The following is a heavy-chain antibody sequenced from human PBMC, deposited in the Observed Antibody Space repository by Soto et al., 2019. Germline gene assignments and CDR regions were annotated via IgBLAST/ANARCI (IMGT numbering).Heavy chain of an antibody. CDR2: ISTYNGNT. CDR1: GYTFTNYG. J-gene: IGHJ6*03. D-gene: IGHD4-17*01. CDR3: ARTTVTASYYYMDV. Sequence: QVQLVQSGAEVKQPGASVKVSCKASGYTFTNYGVTWVRQAPGQGREWLGWISTYNGNTKYAQKVQDRLTMTTDTSTSTANMEPTSLRSDDTALYYCARTTVTASYYYMDVWGKGSTVTVSS. V-gene: IGHV1-18*01.